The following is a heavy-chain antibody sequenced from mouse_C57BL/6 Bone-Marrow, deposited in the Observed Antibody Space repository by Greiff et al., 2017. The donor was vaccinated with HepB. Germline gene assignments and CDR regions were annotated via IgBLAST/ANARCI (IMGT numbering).Heavy chain of an antibody. CDR1: GYTFTSYW. J-gene: IGHJ2*01. V-gene: IGHV1-59*01. CDR2: IDPSDSYT. CDR3: ARERDSSFDY. Sequence: QVQLKQPGAELVRPGTSVKLSCKASGYTFTSYWMHWVKQRPGQGLEWIGVIDPSDSYTNYNQKFKGKATLTVDTSSSTAYMQLSSLTSEDSAVYYCARERDSSFDYWGQGTTLTVSS.